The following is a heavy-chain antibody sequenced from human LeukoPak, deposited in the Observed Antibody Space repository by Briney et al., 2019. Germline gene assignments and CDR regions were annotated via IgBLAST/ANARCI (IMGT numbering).Heavy chain of an antibody. V-gene: IGHV1-69*04. D-gene: IGHD2-15*01. J-gene: IGHJ6*02. CDR2: IIPIFGIA. Sequence: AASVKVSCKASGGTFSSYAISWVRQAPGQGLEWMGRIIPIFGIANYAQKFQGRVTITADKSTSTAYMELSSLRSEDTAVYYCARSYCSGGSCYRGSSSYYGMDVWGQGTTVTVSS. CDR3: ARSYCSGGSCYRGSSSYYGMDV. CDR1: GGTFSSYA.